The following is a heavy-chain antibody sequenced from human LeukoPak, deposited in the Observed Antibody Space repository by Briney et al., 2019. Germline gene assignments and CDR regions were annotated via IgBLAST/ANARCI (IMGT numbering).Heavy chain of an antibody. CDR1: GFTFSSYA. Sequence: GGSLRLSCAASGFTFSSYAMTWVRLAPGKGLEWVANIKHDGSEESYVDSVKGRFTISRDNAKNSLYLQMNSLRAEDTAIYYCAREWDSGSSSIDYWGPGILVTVSS. J-gene: IGHJ4*02. V-gene: IGHV3-7*01. D-gene: IGHD5-12*01. CDR3: AREWDSGSSSIDY. CDR2: IKHDGSEE.